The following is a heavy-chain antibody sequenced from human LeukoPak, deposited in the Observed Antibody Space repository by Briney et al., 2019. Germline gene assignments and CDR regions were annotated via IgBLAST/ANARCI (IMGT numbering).Heavy chain of an antibody. V-gene: IGHV4-59*01. J-gene: IGHJ6*03. CDR3: ARGRGSGAKRFSLYYYMDV. CDR2: IYYTGST. Sequence: PSETLSLTCTVSGGSISSYYWTWIRQPPGKGLEWIGYIYYTGSTNNNASLRSRVTISVDTSKNQFSLKLSSVTAADTAVYYCARGRGSGAKRFSLYYYMDVWGRGTTVTVAS. CDR1: GGSISSYY. D-gene: IGHD2-15*01.